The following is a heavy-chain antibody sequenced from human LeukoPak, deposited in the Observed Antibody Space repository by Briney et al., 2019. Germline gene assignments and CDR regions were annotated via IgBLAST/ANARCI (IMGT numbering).Heavy chain of an antibody. CDR3: ARDPRAGGWFDP. CDR2: IYSGGSA. Sequence: GGSLRLSCAASGFTVSSNYMSWVRQAPGKGLEWVSVIYSGGSAYYADSVKGRFTISRDNSKNTLYLQMNSLRAEDTAVYYCARDPRAGGWFDPWGQGTLVTVSS. J-gene: IGHJ5*02. D-gene: IGHD1-26*01. V-gene: IGHV3-53*01. CDR1: GFTVSSNY.